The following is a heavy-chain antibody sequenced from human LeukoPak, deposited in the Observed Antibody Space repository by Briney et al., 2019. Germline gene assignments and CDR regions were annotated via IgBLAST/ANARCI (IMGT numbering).Heavy chain of an antibody. CDR3: ARESSGGLYFS. Sequence: GASVKVSCKASGYTFTSYSISWVRQAPGQGLEWMGWISTYNGNTNYALNLQGRLTMTTDTSTSTVYMELRSLRSDDTAVYYCARESSGGLYFSWGQGTVVTVSS. D-gene: IGHD6-19*01. CDR1: GYTFTSYS. V-gene: IGHV1-18*04. J-gene: IGHJ4*02. CDR2: ISTYNGNT.